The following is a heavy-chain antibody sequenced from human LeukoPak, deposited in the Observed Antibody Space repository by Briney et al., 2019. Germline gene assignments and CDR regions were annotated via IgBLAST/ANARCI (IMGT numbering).Heavy chain of an antibody. CDR1: GYTFTNYG. V-gene: IGHV1-18*01. CDR2: ISTYNGNT. D-gene: IGHD3-10*01. CDR3: ARGWELSI. J-gene: IGHJ3*02. Sequence: GASVKVSCKASGYTFTNYGISWVRQAPGQGPEWMGWISTYNGNTNYAQKLQDRVAMTTDTSTSTAYMELRSLRSDDTALYYCARGWELSIWGQGTMVTVSS.